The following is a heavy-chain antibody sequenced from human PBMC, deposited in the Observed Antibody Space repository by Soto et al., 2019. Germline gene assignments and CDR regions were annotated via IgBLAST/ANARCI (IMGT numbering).Heavy chain of an antibody. CDR2: MNPNSGNS. CDR3: ARGWGRWPHEKPGDY. V-gene: IGHV1-8*01. D-gene: IGHD3-16*01. CDR1: EYTFVTHD. J-gene: IGHJ4*02. Sequence: QVQLVQSGAELKEPGASVKVSCTASEYTFVTHDINWVRQAPGRGLEWMGWMNPNSGNSGFAQKFQDRVTMTRDTSRDTAYMELRNLRSEDTAVYYCARGWGRWPHEKPGDYWGQGTLVTVS.